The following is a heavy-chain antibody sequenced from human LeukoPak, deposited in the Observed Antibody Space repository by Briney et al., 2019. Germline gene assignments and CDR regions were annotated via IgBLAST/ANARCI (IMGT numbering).Heavy chain of an antibody. Sequence: GGSLRLSCAASGFTFSSYEMNWIRQAPGKGLEWISYISNSGSTKYYAVSVKGRFTISRDNAKNSVFLQMNSLRAEDTAVYYCAAVIDYWGQGTLVTVSS. CDR3: AAVIDY. V-gene: IGHV3-48*03. CDR2: ISNSGSTK. J-gene: IGHJ4*02. CDR1: GFTFSSYE.